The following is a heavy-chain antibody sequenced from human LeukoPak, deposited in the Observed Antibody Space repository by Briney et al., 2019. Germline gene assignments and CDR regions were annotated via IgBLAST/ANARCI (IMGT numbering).Heavy chain of an antibody. CDR1: GGFISSGGYS. J-gene: IGHJ5*02. D-gene: IGHD6-13*01. CDR3: ARVSSSWYGNWFDP. V-gene: IGHV4-30-2*01. Sequence: SETLSLTCALSGGFISSGGYSWSWIREPPGKGLAWIGNIYHSGSTYYNPSLKIRVTISEDRSKNQFSMKLSSVTAADTAVYYCARVSSSWYGNWFDPWGQGTLVTVSS. CDR2: IYHSGST.